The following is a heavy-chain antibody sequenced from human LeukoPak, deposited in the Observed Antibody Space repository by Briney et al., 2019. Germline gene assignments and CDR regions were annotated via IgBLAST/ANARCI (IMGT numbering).Heavy chain of an antibody. CDR1: GFTFSSYS. CDR3: AKANSSSRHYPTYYFDY. CDR2: ISSTSSYI. J-gene: IGHJ4*02. V-gene: IGHV3-21*04. D-gene: IGHD6-13*01. Sequence: GGSLRLSCAASGFTFSSYSMNWVRQAPGKGLEWVSSISSTSSYIYYADSVKGRFTISRDNSKNTLYLQMNSLRAEDTAVYYCAKANSSSRHYPTYYFDYWGQGTLVTVSS.